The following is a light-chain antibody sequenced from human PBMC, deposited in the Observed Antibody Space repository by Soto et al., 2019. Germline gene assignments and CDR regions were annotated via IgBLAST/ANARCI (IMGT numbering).Light chain of an antibody. CDR3: QSYDSSLSGWV. Sequence: QSVLTQPPSVSGAPGQRVTISCTGSRSNIGAGYDVHWYQQLPGTAPKLLIYGNSNRPSGVPDRFSGSKSGTSASLAITGIQAEDEADYYCQSYDSSLSGWVFGGGTKLTVL. J-gene: IGLJ3*02. V-gene: IGLV1-40*01. CDR2: GNS. CDR1: RSNIGAGYD.